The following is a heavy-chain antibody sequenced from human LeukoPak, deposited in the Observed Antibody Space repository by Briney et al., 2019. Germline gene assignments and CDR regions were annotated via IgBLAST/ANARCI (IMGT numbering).Heavy chain of an antibody. D-gene: IGHD6-13*01. CDR1: GGSFSGYY. V-gene: IGHV4-34*01. CDR3: ARGVIAAAGTFAFDI. J-gene: IGHJ3*02. Sequence: SETLSLTCAVYGGSFSGYYWSWIRQPPGKGLEWIGEINHSGSTNYNPSLKSRVTISVDTSKNQFSLKLSSVTAADTAVYYCARGVIAAAGTFAFDIWAKGRWSPSLQ. CDR2: INHSGST.